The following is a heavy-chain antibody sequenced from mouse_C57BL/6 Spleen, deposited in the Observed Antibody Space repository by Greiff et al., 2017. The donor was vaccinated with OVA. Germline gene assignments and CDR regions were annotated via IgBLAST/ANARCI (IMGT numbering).Heavy chain of an antibody. Sequence: EVMLVESEGGLVKPGGSLKLSCAASGFTFSSYAMSWVRQTPEKRLEWVATISDGGSYTYYPDNVKGRFTISRDNAKNNLYLQMSHLKSEDTAMYYCARDNGYGVPYWYFDVWGTGTTVTVSS. J-gene: IGHJ1*03. D-gene: IGHD2-2*01. V-gene: IGHV5-4*01. CDR1: GFTFSSYA. CDR2: ISDGGSYT. CDR3: ARDNGYGVPYWYFDV.